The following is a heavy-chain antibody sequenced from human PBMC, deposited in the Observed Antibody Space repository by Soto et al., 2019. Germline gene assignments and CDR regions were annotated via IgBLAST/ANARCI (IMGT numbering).Heavy chain of an antibody. J-gene: IGHJ4*02. V-gene: IGHV1-18*01. Sequence: QVQLVQSGAEVKKPGASVKVSCKTSGYTFTSYHISWVRQAPGQGLEWMGWISAYNTNTNYAQKFQGRVTMTTDTLTSAAYMELRSLRSDDSAVYYCARDTPPTDYWGQGTLVTVSS. CDR3: ARDTPPTDY. CDR2: ISAYNTNT. CDR1: GYTFTSYH.